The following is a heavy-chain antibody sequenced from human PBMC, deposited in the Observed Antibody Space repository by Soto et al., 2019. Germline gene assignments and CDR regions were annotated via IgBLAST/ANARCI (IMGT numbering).Heavy chain of an antibody. CDR3: ARSPLAGTRENWFDP. D-gene: IGHD1-7*01. Sequence: SQTLSLACAISGDSVSSNSSACNCIRQSPSRGLEWLGRTYYRSKWYNDYAVSVKSRITINPDTSKNQFSLQLNSVTPEDTAVYYCARSPLAGTRENWFDPWGQGTLVTVSS. V-gene: IGHV6-1*01. CDR2: TYYRSKWYN. J-gene: IGHJ5*02. CDR1: GDSVSSNSSA.